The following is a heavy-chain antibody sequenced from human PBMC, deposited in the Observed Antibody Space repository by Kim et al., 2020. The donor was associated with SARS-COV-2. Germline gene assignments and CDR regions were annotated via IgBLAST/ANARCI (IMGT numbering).Heavy chain of an antibody. CDR3: AKDLSPYCGGDCYPPDY. CDR1: GFTFSSYA. D-gene: IGHD2-21*02. J-gene: IGHJ4*02. V-gene: IGHV3-23*01. CDR2: ISGSGGST. Sequence: GGSLRLSCAASGFTFSSYAMSWVRQAPGKGLEWVSAISGSGGSTYYADSVKGRFTISRDNSKNTLYLQMNSLRAEDTAVYYCAKDLSPYCGGDCYPPDYWGQGTLVTVCS.